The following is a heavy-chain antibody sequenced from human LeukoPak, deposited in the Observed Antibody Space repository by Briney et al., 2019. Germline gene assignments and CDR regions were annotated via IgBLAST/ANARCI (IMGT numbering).Heavy chain of an antibody. Sequence: PGGSLRLSCAASGFTVSSNYMSWVRQAPGKGLEWVSVIYSGGSTYYADSVKGRFTISKDNSKNTLYLQMNSLRAEDTAVYYCARDGRRSSSPFYGMDVWGQGTTVTVSS. CDR3: ARDGRRSSSPFYGMDV. CDR2: IYSGGST. J-gene: IGHJ6*02. V-gene: IGHV3-66*01. CDR1: GFTVSSNY. D-gene: IGHD6-13*01.